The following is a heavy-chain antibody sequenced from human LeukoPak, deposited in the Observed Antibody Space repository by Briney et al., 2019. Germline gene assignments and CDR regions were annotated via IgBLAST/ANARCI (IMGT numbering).Heavy chain of an antibody. CDR3: AKEVLRYYYDSSGYYSGY. CDR2: ISGSGGST. V-gene: IGHV3-23*01. J-gene: IGHJ4*02. CDR1: GFTFSSYA. Sequence: GGSLRLSCAASGFTFSSYAMSWVRQAPGKGLEWVSAISGSGGSTYYADSVKGRFTISRDNSKDTQYLQMNSLRAEDTAVYYCAKEVLRYYYDSSGYYSGYWGQGTLVTVSS. D-gene: IGHD3-22*01.